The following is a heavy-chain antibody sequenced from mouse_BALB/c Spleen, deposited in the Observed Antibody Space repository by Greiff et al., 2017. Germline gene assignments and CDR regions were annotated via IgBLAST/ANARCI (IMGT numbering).Heavy chain of an antibody. V-gene: IGHV3-2*02. CDR3: ARGGGWLDY. J-gene: IGHJ2*01. D-gene: IGHD2-3*01. CDR2: ISYSGST. Sequence: EVKLQESGPGLVKPSQSLSLTCTVTGYSITSDYAWNWIRQFPGNKLEWMGYISYSGSTSYNPSLKSRISITRDTSKNQFFLQLNSVTTEDTATYYCARGGGWLDYWGQGTTLTVSS. CDR1: GYSITSDYA.